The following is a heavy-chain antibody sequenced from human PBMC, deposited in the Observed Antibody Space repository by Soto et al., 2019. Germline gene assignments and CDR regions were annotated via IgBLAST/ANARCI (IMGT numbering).Heavy chain of an antibody. CDR2: VNPGDSET. V-gene: IGHV5-51*01. CDR3: ARGYTGGWSRGGYFDY. D-gene: IGHD6-19*01. Sequence: PGESLKISCKGSDYTFAAYWIGWVRQLPGKGLEWMGIVNPGDSETRYRPSFQGQVTISRDNAKNSLYLQMNSLRAEDTAIYYCARGYTGGWSRGGYFDYWGQGTLVTVSS. J-gene: IGHJ4*01. CDR1: DYTFAAYW.